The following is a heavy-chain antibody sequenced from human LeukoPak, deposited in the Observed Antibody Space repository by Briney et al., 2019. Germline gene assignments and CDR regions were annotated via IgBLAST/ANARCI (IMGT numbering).Heavy chain of an antibody. CDR2: LYTTGTT. CDR3: VSDGANWEEPNDAFDT. V-gene: IGHV4-4*07. CDR1: GASITSCY. Sequence: NPSETLSLTCAVSGASITSCYWSWVRQSAGKGLEWIGRLYTTGTTNYNRSLKSRVIMSGDSSKNQLSLTLTSVTAAHTAVYYCVSDGANWEEPNDAFDTWGEGTLVTVSS. J-gene: IGHJ3*02. D-gene: IGHD1-26*01.